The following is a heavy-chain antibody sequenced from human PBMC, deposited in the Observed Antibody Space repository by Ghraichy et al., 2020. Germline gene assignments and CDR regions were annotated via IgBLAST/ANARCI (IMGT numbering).Heavy chain of an antibody. Sequence: ASVKVSCKVSGYTLTELSMHWVRQAPGKGLEWMGGFDPEDGETIYAQKFQGRVTMTEDTSTDTAYMELSSLRSEDTAVYYCAYRSLSSSGWYAPLDYWGQGTLVTVSS. V-gene: IGHV1-24*01. D-gene: IGHD6-19*01. CDR3: AYRSLSSSGWYAPLDY. CDR2: FDPEDGET. CDR1: GYTLTELS. J-gene: IGHJ4*02.